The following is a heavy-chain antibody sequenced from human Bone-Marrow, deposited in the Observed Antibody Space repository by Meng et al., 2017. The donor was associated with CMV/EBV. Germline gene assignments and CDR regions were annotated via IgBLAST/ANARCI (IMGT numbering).Heavy chain of an antibody. CDR1: GFTFRDYY. CDR3: VRSSGWSLFDY. D-gene: IGHD6-19*01. V-gene: IGHV1-2*02. J-gene: IGHJ4*02. CDR2: VNSNNDAT. Sequence: QVKLVQSGAEIKKPGASVKVSCTTSGFTFRDYYIHWVRQAPGQGLEWMGWVNSNNDATNYARKFQGRVSMTRDTSISTAHMELSRLMSDDTAVYYCVRSSGWSLFDYWGQGTLVTVSS.